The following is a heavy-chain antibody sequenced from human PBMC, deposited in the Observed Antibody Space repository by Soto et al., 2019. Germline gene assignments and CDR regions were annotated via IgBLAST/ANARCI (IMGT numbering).Heavy chain of an antibody. CDR1: GFTFSSYG. J-gene: IGHJ4*02. V-gene: IGHV3-30*18. D-gene: IGHD2-2*01. CDR2: ISYDGSNK. Sequence: PGGSLRLSCAASGFTFSSYGMHWVRQAPGKGLEWVAVISYDGSNKYYADSVKGRFTISRDNSKNTLYLQMNSLRAEDTAVYYCAKDRTSYYPGEFDYWGQGTLVTVSS. CDR3: AKDRTSYYPGEFDY.